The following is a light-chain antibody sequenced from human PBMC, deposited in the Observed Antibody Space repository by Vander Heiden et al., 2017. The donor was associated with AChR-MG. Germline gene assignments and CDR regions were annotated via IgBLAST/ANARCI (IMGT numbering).Light chain of an antibody. CDR3: QPRSNGHPELT. CDR2: DAS. Sequence: EIVLTQSPATLSLSPGERATLSCRASQSVSSYFAWFKQKPGQAPRLLIYDASNMATGIPARFSGNGAGTDFNITISTREPEDFEVYYCQPRSNGHPELTFGGGTKVEIK. V-gene: IGKV3-11*01. J-gene: IGKJ4*01. CDR1: QSVSSY.